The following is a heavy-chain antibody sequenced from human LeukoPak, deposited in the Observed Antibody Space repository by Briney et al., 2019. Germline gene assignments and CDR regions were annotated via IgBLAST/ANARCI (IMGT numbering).Heavy chain of an antibody. CDR3: ARYGQQLVSDY. J-gene: IGHJ4*02. V-gene: IGHV3-21*01. D-gene: IGHD6-13*01. CDR2: ISSSSSYI. CDR1: GFTFSSYS. Sequence: KAGGSLRLSCAASGFTFSSYSMNWVRQAPGKGLEWVSSISSSSSYIYYADSVKGRFTISRDNAKNSLYLQMNSPRAEDTAVYYCARYGQQLVSDYWGQGTLLTVSS.